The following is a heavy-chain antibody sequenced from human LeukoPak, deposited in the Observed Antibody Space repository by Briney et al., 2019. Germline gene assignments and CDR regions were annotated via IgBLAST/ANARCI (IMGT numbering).Heavy chain of an antibody. V-gene: IGHV3-23*01. CDR3: VKEAAFFHSSGSFQIQLGH. D-gene: IGHD3-10*01. CDR1: GFNFGDFL. CDR2: IFGDATQT. Sequence: GGALRLSCAASGFNFGDFLMTWVRQAPGKGLEWVASIFGDATQTFFADSVKGRFTISRDNSRNILYLDLASLRAEDAALYYCVKEAAFFHSSGSFQIQLGHWGQGTLVTVST. J-gene: IGHJ4*02.